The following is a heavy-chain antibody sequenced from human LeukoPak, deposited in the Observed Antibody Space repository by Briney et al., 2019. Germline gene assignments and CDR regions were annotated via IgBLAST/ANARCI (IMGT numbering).Heavy chain of an antibody. CDR1: GFTFSSYW. V-gene: IGHV3-74*01. Sequence: GGSLRLSCAASGFTFSSYWMHWVRQAPGKGLVWVSRINSDGSSTSYADSVKGRFTISRDNAKNTLYLRMNSLRAEDTAVYYCARPAEYCSSTSCYSGDFDYWGQGTLVTVSS. CDR3: ARPAEYCSSTSCYSGDFDY. D-gene: IGHD2-2*01. J-gene: IGHJ4*02. CDR2: INSDGSST.